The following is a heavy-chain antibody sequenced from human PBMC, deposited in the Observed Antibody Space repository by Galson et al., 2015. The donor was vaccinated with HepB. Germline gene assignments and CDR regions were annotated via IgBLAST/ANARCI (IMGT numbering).Heavy chain of an antibody. CDR2: LRSDGSDK. CDR3: AKDGLVGAVHCGVDV. V-gene: IGHV3-30*02. Sequence: SLRLSCATSGFAFSNYAMHWVRQTPGKGLEWVAFLRSDGSDKYHADSVKGRFTVSRDNSKNTLYLQMNSLRAEDTAVYYCAKDGLVGAVHCGVDVWGQGTTVTVSS. J-gene: IGHJ6*02. CDR1: GFAFSNYA. D-gene: IGHD1-26*01.